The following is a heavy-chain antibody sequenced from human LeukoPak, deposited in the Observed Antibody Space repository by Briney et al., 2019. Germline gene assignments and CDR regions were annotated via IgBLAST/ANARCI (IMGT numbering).Heavy chain of an antibody. D-gene: IGHD5-18*01. CDR3: AKVRGRYSPNYFDY. J-gene: IGHJ4*02. CDR2: IVVGSGNT. Sequence: GASVKVSCKASGFTFTSSAMQWVRQARGQRLEWIGWIVVGSGNTNYAQKFQERVTITKDMSTSTAYMELSSLRAEDTAVYYCAKVRGRYSPNYFDYWGQGTLVTVSS. CDR1: GFTFTSSA. V-gene: IGHV1-58*02.